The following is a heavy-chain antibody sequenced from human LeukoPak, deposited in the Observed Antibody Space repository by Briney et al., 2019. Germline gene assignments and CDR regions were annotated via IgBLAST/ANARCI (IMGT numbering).Heavy chain of an antibody. CDR1: GGSFSGYY. D-gene: IGHD3-16*02. CDR3: ARGHHYDYVWGSYRASWYFDY. CDR2: INHSGST. V-gene: IGHV4-34*01. Sequence: SETLSLTCAVYGGSFSGYYWSWIRQPPGKGLEWIGEINHSGSTNYNPSLKSRVTITVDTSKNQFPLKLSSVTAADTAVYYCARGHHYDYVWGSYRASWYFDYWGQGTLVTVSS. J-gene: IGHJ4*02.